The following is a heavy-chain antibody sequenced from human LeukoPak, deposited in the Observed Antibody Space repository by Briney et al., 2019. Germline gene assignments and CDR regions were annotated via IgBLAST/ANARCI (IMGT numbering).Heavy chain of an antibody. Sequence: PSETLSLTCAVSGYSISSGYYWGWIRQPPGKGLEWIGSIYHSGSTYYNPSLKSRVTISVETSKNQFSLKLSSVTAADTAVYYCARRYYDFGSGYYTFFDYWGQGTLVTVSS. CDR3: ARRYYDFGSGYYTFFDY. V-gene: IGHV4-38-2*01. CDR1: GYSISSGYY. CDR2: IYHSGST. D-gene: IGHD3-3*01. J-gene: IGHJ4*02.